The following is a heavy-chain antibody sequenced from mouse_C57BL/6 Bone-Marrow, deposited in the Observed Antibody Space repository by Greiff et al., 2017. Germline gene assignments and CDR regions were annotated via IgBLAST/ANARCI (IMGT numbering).Heavy chain of an antibody. Sequence: QVQLKESGPGLVAPSQSLSITCTVSGFSLTSYGVHRVRQPPGKGLEWLVVIWSDGSTTYNSALKSRLSISKDNSKSQVFLKMNSLQTDDTAMYYCARHGVWDYAMDYWGQGTSVTVSS. V-gene: IGHV2-6-1*01. CDR1: GFSLTSYG. J-gene: IGHJ4*01. CDR3: ARHGVWDYAMDY. CDR2: IWSDGST. D-gene: IGHD4-1*01.